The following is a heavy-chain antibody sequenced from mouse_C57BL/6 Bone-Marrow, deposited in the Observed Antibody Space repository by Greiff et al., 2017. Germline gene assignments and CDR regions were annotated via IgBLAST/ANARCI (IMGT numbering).Heavy chain of an antibody. CDR3: ARDSHDGSCFYYAMDY. V-gene: IGHV1-7*01. Sequence: QVQLKESGAELAKPGASVKLSCKASGYTFTSYWMHWVKQRPGQGLEWIGYINPSSGYTKYNQKFKDKATLTADKSSSTAYMQLSSLTYEDSAVYDCARDSHDGSCFYYAMDYWGQGTSVTVSS. J-gene: IGHJ4*01. D-gene: IGHD1-1*01. CDR1: GYTFTSYW. CDR2: INPSSGYT.